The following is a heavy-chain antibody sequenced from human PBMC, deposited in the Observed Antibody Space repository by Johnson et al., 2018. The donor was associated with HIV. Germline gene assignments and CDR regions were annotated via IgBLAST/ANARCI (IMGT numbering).Heavy chain of an antibody. J-gene: IGHJ3*02. V-gene: IGHV3-33*08. CDR2: ISFDGNLK. D-gene: IGHD3-22*01. Sequence: QVQLVESGGGVVQPGKSLRLSCVASGLSFSNFGIHWVRQAPGKGPEWVAVISFDGNLKKYADSVKGRFTISRDNAKNSLYLQMNSLRAEDTAVYYCARVIPDSSGIRDDAFDIWGQGTMVTVSS. CDR1: GLSFSNFG. CDR3: ARVIPDSSGIRDDAFDI.